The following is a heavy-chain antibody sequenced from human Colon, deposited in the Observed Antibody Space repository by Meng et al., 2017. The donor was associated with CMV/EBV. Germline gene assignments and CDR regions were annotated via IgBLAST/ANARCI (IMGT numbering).Heavy chain of an antibody. CDR3: AKDAVHSGTYIDF. J-gene: IGHJ4*02. D-gene: IGHD1-26*01. Sequence: GESLKISCAASGFIFSSYTMNWVRQAPGKGLEWVSLIVWDGDNKYYGDSVKGRFTISRDNSKNSLYLQMNNLRAEDTTLYYCAKDAVHSGTYIDFWGQGTLVTVSS. CDR2: IVWDGDNK. CDR1: GFIFSSYT. V-gene: IGHV3-43D*04.